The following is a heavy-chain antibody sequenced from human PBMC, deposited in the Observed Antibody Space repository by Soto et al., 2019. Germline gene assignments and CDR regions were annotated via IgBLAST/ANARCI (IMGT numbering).Heavy chain of an antibody. D-gene: IGHD3-10*01. CDR1: GGSISSYY. J-gene: IGHJ6*02. CDR2: VNDNWGS. V-gene: IGHV4-59*08. CDR3: VRQGFGALHGIVDV. Sequence: QVPLQESGPGLVKPSETLSISCTVSGGSISSYYWSWLRQTPEKGLEWLGYVNDNWGSNYNPSLTSLVAISLATSQSQFSLKLTSVTATDTGVYYCVRQGFGALHGIVDVWGQGTTVTVSS.